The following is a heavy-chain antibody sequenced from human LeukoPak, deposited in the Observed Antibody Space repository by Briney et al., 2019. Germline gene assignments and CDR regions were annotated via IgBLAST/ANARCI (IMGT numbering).Heavy chain of an antibody. CDR1: GGSISSYY. J-gene: IGHJ4*02. Sequence: PSETLSLTCSVSGGSISSYYWSWIRQPPGKGREFIGYIAASGTTKHNPSLKSRVTISMDTSKNQFSLELTSVTAADTAVYYCARFPYFEGFDYWGQGTLVIVSS. CDR2: IAASGTT. V-gene: IGHV4-4*08. CDR3: ARFPYFEGFDY. D-gene: IGHD3-9*01.